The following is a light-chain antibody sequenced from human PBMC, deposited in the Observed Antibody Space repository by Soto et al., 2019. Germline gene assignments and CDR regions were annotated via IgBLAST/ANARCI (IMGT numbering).Light chain of an antibody. V-gene: IGLV2-23*02. J-gene: IGLJ3*02. CDR1: NSDLDSY. Sequence: QSALTQPASVSGSPGQSITISCNGINSDLDSYVSWYQQHPGKAPKLIIYEVSHRPSGISDRFSGSKSGNTASLTISGLQAEDEADYYCCAYAGSGTVVFGGGTKVTVL. CDR2: EVS. CDR3: CAYAGSGTVV.